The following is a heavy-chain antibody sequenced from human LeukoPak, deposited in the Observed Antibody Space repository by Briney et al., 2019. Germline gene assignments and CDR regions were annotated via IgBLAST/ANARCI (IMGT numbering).Heavy chain of an antibody. D-gene: IGHD2-2*01. V-gene: IGHV4-59*01. CDR3: ARGAENQLLTWFDP. CDR1: GGSISSYY. J-gene: IGHJ5*02. Sequence: SEALSLTCTVSGGSISSYYWSWIRQSPGKGLEWIGHIYYSGSTKYNPSLKSRVTISADTSKNQFSLKLNSVTAADTAVYYCARGAENQLLTWFDPWGQGTLVTVSS. CDR2: IYYSGST.